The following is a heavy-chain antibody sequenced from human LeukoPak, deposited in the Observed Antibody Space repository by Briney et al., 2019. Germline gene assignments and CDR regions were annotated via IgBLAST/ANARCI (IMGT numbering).Heavy chain of an antibody. J-gene: IGHJ6*03. V-gene: IGHV3-23*01. CDR1: GFTFSGYA. D-gene: IGHD6-25*01. CDR3: ARKGIGSSRYQNMDV. Sequence: GRSLRLSCAASGFTFSGYAMSWVRQAPGKGPEWVSTISIDGGRTYNADSVKGRFTVSRDTSKNTLYLQMNSLRAEDTAVYYCARKGIGSSRYQNMDVWGKGTTVTVSS. CDR2: ISIDGGRT.